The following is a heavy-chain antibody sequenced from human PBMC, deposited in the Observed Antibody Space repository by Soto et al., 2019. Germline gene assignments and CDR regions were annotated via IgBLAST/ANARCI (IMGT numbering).Heavy chain of an antibody. CDR2: ISAYNGNT. CDR1: GYTFTSFG. D-gene: IGHD3-10*01. CDR3: ARDLEYYYGSGSYYNNYYYGMDV. V-gene: IGHV1-18*01. Sequence: QVQLVQSGAEVKKPGASVKVSCKASGYTFTSFGISWVRQAPGQGLEWMGWISAYNGNTNYGKKFQGRVTMTTDTSTSKAYMELRSLRSDDTAVYYCARDLEYYYGSGSYYNNYYYGMDVWGQGTTVTVSS. J-gene: IGHJ6*02.